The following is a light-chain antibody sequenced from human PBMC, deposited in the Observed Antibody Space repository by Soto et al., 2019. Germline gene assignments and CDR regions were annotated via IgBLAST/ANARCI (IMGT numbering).Light chain of an antibody. Sequence: SYELTQPPAVSVAPGQTARITCGGDNIGSKSVHWYQQKAGQAPVLVVYDDSDRPSGISERLSGSNSGNTATLTIGTVEAGDEADYYCQVWDGSTDQVVFAGGTKLTVL. J-gene: IGLJ2*01. CDR3: QVWDGSTDQVV. V-gene: IGLV3-21*02. CDR2: DDS. CDR1: NIGSKS.